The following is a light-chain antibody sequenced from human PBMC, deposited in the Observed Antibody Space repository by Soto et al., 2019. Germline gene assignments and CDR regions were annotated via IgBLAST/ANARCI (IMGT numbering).Light chain of an antibody. CDR3: QPSYSTPNT. Sequence: DIQMTQSPCSLSASVGDRVTITCRASKSISSYLNWYQQKPGKAPKLLIYAASSLQSGVPSRFSGSGSGTDFTLTISSLQPEDFATYYCQPSYSTPNTFGQGTKLEIK. CDR1: KSISSY. CDR2: AAS. V-gene: IGKV1-39*01. J-gene: IGKJ2*01.